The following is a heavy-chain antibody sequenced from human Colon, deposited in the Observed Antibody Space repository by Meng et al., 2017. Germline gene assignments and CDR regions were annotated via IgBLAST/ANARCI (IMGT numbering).Heavy chain of an antibody. CDR1: GFSITSSNW. Sequence: QLQGSGPGRVKPWGTRSLTCAVSGFSITSSNWGSWVRQAPGKGMEWIGQIDLSGKTDYNPSLKSRVTISLDKSMNQLFLEVYFVTAADTAIYYCARHLGWEFDYWGPGNLVTVSS. D-gene: IGHD6-19*01. CDR2: IDLSGKT. CDR3: ARHLGWEFDY. V-gene: IGHV4-4*02. J-gene: IGHJ4*02.